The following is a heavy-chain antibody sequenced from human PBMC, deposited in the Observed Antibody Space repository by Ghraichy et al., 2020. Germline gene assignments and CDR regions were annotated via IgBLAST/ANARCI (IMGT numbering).Heavy chain of an antibody. CDR1: GFTFSGSA. Sequence: GGSLKLSCAASGFTFSGSAMHWVRQASGKGLEWVGRIRSKANSYATAYAASVKGRFTISRDDSKNTAYLQMNSLKTEDTAVYYCTLEDYDSSDDDAFDIWGQGTMVTVSS. V-gene: IGHV3-73*01. D-gene: IGHD3-22*01. CDR3: TLEDYDSSDDDAFDI. J-gene: IGHJ3*02. CDR2: IRSKANSYAT.